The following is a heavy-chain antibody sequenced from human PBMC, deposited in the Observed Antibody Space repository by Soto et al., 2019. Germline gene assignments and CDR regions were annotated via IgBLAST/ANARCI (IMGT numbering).Heavy chain of an antibody. Sequence: GGSLRLSCATSGLSVNNNYMSWVRQAPGKGLEWVSVIYSGGSTKYVDSVKGRFTISRDNSKNTLYLQMNSLRAEDTAVYYCARGTTGSTPASWGQGTLVTVSS. CDR3: ARGTTGSTPAS. V-gene: IGHV3-66*01. D-gene: IGHD1-1*01. J-gene: IGHJ5*02. CDR1: GLSVNNNY. CDR2: IYSGGST.